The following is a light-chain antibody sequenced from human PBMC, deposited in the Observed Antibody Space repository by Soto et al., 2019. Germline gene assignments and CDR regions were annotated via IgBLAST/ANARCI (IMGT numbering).Light chain of an antibody. CDR2: AAS. CDR3: HQTDSIPET. CDR1: QSISLF. Sequence: DIQMTQSPSSLSASVGDTVTITCRASQSISLFLNWYQQKPGKAPKLLIYAASSLQSGVPSRFTGNGSGTDFTLPIRSLQPEDFATYYCHQTDSIPETFGQGTKVEIK. J-gene: IGKJ1*01. V-gene: IGKV1-39*01.